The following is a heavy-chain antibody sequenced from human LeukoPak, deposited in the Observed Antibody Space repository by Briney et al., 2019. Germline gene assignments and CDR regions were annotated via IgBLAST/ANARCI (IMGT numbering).Heavy chain of an antibody. D-gene: IGHD5-12*01. J-gene: IGHJ3*02. CDR1: GFTFSSYS. V-gene: IGHV3-21*01. Sequence: GGSLRLSCAASGFTFSSYSMKWVRQAPGKGLEWVSTISSSSSYIYYADSVKGRFTISRDNAKNSLYLQMNSLRAEDTAVYYCARERVTTTAFDIWGQGTMVTVSS. CDR2: ISSSSSYI. CDR3: ARERVTTTAFDI.